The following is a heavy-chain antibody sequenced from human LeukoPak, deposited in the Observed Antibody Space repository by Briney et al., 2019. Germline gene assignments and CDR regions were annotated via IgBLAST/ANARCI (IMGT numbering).Heavy chain of an antibody. J-gene: IGHJ1*01. Sequence: PSETLSLTCAVCGSFSGYYWSWIRQPPGKGLEWIGEINHSGSTNYNPSLKSRVTISVDTSKNQFSLKLSSVTAADTAVYYCAISIAAAGRKKYFQHWGQGTLVTVSS. CDR3: AISIAAAGRKKYFQH. CDR2: INHSGST. CDR1: GSFSGYY. D-gene: IGHD6-13*01. V-gene: IGHV4-34*01.